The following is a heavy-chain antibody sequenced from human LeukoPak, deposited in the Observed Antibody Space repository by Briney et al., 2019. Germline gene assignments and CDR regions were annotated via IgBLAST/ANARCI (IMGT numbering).Heavy chain of an antibody. CDR3: ARHGYSGYDSNFDY. Sequence: PSETLSLTCTVSGGSISSYYWSWIRQPPGKGLEWIGEINHSGNSNYNPSLKSRVTMSVDTSKNQISLKLSSVTAADTAVYFCARHGYSGYDSNFDYWGQGTLVTVSS. CDR1: GGSISSYY. V-gene: IGHV4-34*01. CDR2: INHSGNS. D-gene: IGHD5-12*01. J-gene: IGHJ4*02.